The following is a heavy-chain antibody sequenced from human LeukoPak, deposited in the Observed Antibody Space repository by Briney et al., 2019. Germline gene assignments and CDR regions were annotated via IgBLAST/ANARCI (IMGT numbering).Heavy chain of an antibody. V-gene: IGHV3-30*02. Sequence: PGGSLRLSCAASGFTFSSYGMHWVRQAPGKGLEWVAFIRYDGSNKYYADSVKGRFTISRDNSKNTLYLQMNSLRAEDTAVYYCGKDHAYYGDYGESGHYGGQGTLVTVFS. J-gene: IGHJ4*02. D-gene: IGHD4-17*01. CDR3: GKDHAYYGDYGESGHY. CDR1: GFTFSSYG. CDR2: IRYDGSNK.